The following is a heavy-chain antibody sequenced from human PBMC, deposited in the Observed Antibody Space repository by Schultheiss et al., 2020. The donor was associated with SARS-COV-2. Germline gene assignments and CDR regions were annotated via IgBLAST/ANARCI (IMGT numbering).Heavy chain of an antibody. CDR1: GFTFSSYA. CDR3: ARGDTDYFDY. J-gene: IGHJ4*02. D-gene: IGHD5-18*01. CDR2: ISGSGGST. V-gene: IGHV3-23*01. Sequence: GESLKISCAASGFTFSSYAMSWVRQAPGKGLEWVSAISGSGGSTYYADSVKGRFTISRDNSKNTLYLQMNSLRAEDTAVYYCARGDTDYFDYWGQGTLVTVSS.